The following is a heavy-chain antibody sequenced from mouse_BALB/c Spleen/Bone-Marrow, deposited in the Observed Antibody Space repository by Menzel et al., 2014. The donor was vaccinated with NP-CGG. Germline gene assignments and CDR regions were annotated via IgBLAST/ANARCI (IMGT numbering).Heavy chain of an antibody. V-gene: IGHV1-18*01. CDR1: GYTFAEYT. D-gene: IGHD2-2*01. CDR2: INPNNGGT. J-gene: IGHJ3*01. Sequence: EVQLQESGPEVVKPGASVKISCKTSGYTFAEYTMHWVKQSHGKSLEWIGGINPNNGGTTYNQKFKGKATLTVDKSSSTAYMELRSLTSEDSAVYYCARSYGYERSWFAYWGQGTLVTVSA. CDR3: ARSYGYERSWFAY.